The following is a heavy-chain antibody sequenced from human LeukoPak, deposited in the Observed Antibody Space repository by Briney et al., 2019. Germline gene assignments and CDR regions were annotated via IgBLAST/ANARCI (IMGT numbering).Heavy chain of an antibody. CDR2: ISYDGSNK. Sequence: GGSLRLSCAASGFTFSSYGMHWVRQAPGKRLEWVAVISYDGSNKYYADSVKGRFTISRDNSKNTLYLQMNSLRAEDTAVYYCAKLIAAAGNFDYWGQGTLVTVSS. CDR1: GFTFSSYG. CDR3: AKLIAAAGNFDY. J-gene: IGHJ4*02. D-gene: IGHD6-13*01. V-gene: IGHV3-30*18.